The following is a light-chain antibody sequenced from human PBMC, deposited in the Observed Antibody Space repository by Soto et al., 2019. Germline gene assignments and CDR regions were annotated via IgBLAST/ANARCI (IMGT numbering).Light chain of an antibody. CDR1: SSDVGGYDY. CDR3: SSYAGYNNYV. CDR2: EVS. J-gene: IGLJ1*01. V-gene: IGLV2-8*01. Sequence: QSALTQPPSASGSPGQSVTISCTGSSSDVGGYDYVSWYQLHPGKAPKLMIYEVSKRPSGVPDRFSGSKSGNTASLTGSGLQAEDEADYYCSSYAGYNNYVFGTGTKLTVL.